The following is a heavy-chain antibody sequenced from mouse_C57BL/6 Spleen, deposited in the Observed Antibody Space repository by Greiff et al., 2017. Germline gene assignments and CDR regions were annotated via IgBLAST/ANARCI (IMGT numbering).Heavy chain of an antibody. Sequence: VQLQQSGAELVRLGASVKLSCTASGFNIKDYYMHWVKQRPEQGLEWIGRIDPEDGDTEYAPKFQGKATMTADTSSNTAYLQLSSLTSEDTAVYYCTTAYYSNPFDYWGQGTTLTVSS. CDR3: TTAYYSNPFDY. J-gene: IGHJ2*01. D-gene: IGHD2-5*01. CDR1: GFNIKDYY. CDR2: IDPEDGDT. V-gene: IGHV14-1*01.